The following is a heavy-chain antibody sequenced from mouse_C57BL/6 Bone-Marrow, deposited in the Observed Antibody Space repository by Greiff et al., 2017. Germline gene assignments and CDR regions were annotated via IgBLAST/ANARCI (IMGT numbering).Heavy chain of an antibody. V-gene: IGHV1-47*01. J-gene: IGHJ4*01. Sequence: VQGVESGAELVKPGASVKMSCKASGYTFTTYPIEWMKQNHGKSLEWIGNFHPYNDDTKYNEKFKGKATLTVEKSSSTVYLELSRLTSDDSAVYYCARGSGYYYAMDYWGQGTSVTVSS. D-gene: IGHD3-2*02. CDR1: GYTFTTYP. CDR3: ARGSGYYYAMDY. CDR2: FHPYNDDT.